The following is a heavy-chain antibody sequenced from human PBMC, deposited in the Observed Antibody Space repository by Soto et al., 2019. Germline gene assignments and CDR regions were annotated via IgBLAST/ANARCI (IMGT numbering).Heavy chain of an antibody. CDR1: GFTFSTYS. CDR2: IGTADNTM. D-gene: IGHD3-16*01. Sequence: EVPLVESGGGLVQPGGSLRLSCAVSGFTFSTYSVNWFRQAPGTGLEWVAYIGTADNTMYYADSVKGRFTISIDYATHSLYLQMSSLRAEDTALYDCARDHHWAFDYWGQGTQVTVSS. CDR3: ARDHHWAFDY. V-gene: IGHV3-48*01. J-gene: IGHJ4*02.